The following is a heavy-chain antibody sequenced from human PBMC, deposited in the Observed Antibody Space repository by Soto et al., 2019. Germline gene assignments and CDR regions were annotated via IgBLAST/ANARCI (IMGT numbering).Heavy chain of an antibody. CDR3: ARDHHSYYDTSGYYPYFDF. J-gene: IGHJ4*02. Sequence: SETLSLTCTVSGGSVNTAPYHWSWIRQSPRNGLEWIGNIYYTGSTNYNPSFESRVAISLDTSHNQFSLRLTSLTAADTAVYFCARDHHSYYDTSGYYPYFDFWGQGTLVTVSS. CDR1: GGSVNTAPYH. CDR2: IYYTGST. V-gene: IGHV4-61*01. D-gene: IGHD3-22*01.